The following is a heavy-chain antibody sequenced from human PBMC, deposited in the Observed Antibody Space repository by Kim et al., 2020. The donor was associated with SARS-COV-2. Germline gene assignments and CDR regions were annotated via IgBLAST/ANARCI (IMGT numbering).Heavy chain of an antibody. CDR3: ARVASYYYGMDV. Sequence: KYYADSVEGRFTISRDNSKNTLYLQMNSRRAEDTAVYYCARVASYYYGMDVWGQGTTVTVSS. V-gene: IGHV3-33*01. J-gene: IGHJ6*02. CDR2: K.